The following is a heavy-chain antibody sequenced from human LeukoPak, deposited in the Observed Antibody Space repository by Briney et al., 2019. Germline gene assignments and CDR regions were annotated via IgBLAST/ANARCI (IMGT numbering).Heavy chain of an antibody. J-gene: IGHJ4*02. V-gene: IGHV3-7*01. CDR2: IKQDASEI. D-gene: IGHD3-10*01. CDR1: GVPISGYW. Sequence: GGSLRLSCAASGVPISGYWMSWVRQAPGKGLEWVANIKQDASEIYYVASVRGRFTISRDNAKSSVSLQMNSLRAEDTAVYYCATDGGPFDNWGQGILVTVSS. CDR3: ATDGGPFDN.